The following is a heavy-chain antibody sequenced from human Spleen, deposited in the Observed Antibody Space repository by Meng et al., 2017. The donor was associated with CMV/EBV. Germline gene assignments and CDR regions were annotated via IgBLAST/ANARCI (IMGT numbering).Heavy chain of an antibody. D-gene: IGHD2-2*02. CDR1: GGSISSGGYY. CDR2: IYNTRYT. J-gene: IGHJ4*02. CDR3: ARGGGYKFHFDF. V-gene: IGHV4-31*02. Sequence: VSGGSISSGGYYWSWIRKHPGKGLYWIGFIYNTRYTYYNPSLKSRVTISEGTSKNQLSLEMTSVTAADTAVYYCARGGGYKFHFDFWGLGTLVTVSS.